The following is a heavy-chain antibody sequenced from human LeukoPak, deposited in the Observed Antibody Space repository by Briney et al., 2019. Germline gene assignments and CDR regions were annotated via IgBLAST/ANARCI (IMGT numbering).Heavy chain of an antibody. D-gene: IGHD2-15*01. Sequence: PSETLSLTCSVAGGSLGSDRHNCAWVRQSADKGLEHIGSVDQTGSPYYNPPLKSRVTISVDTSNKQFSLNLTSVTAADTAVYYCARDLGGYPFFMDVWGKGITVTVSS. CDR3: ARDLGGYPFFMDV. V-gene: IGHV4-39*07. CDR2: VDQTGSP. J-gene: IGHJ6*03. CDR1: GGSLGSDRHN.